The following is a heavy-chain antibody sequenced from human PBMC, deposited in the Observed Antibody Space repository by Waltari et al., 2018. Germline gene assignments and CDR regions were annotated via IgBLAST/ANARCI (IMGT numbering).Heavy chain of an antibody. V-gene: IGHV1-3*02. CDR2: SNTGNGYT. CDR1: GYTFSSYA. Sequence: QVQLVQSGAEVKKPGASVKVSCKASGYTFSSYAMHWVRQAPGQRLEWMGWSNTGNGYTKYSQELQGRVTITRDTSASTAYMELSSLRSEDTAVYYCARSSGSYSMDVWGQGTTVTVAS. CDR3: ARSSGSYSMDV. J-gene: IGHJ6*03. D-gene: IGHD1-26*01.